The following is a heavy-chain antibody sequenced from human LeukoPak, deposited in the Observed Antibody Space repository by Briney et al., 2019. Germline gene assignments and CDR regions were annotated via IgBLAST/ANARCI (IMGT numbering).Heavy chain of an antibody. Sequence: GESLEISCKGSGYSFTSYWIGWVRQMPGKGLGWRGIIYPGDSDTRYSPSFQGQVTISADKSISTAHLQRSSLKASDTAMYYCARSRYCSGGSCYWYYFDYWGQGTLVTVSS. J-gene: IGHJ4*02. CDR3: ARSRYCSGGSCYWYYFDY. V-gene: IGHV5-51*01. CDR1: GYSFTSYW. CDR2: IYPGDSDT. D-gene: IGHD2-15*01.